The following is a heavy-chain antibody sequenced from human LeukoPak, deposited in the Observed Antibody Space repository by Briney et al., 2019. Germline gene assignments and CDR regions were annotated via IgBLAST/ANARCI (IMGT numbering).Heavy chain of an antibody. CDR3: ARDGRASGSGSYPFAYNWFDP. D-gene: IGHD3-10*01. CDR2: ISSSSSYI. J-gene: IGHJ5*02. V-gene: IGHV3-21*01. Sequence: GGSLRLSCAASGFTFSSYSMNWVRQAPGKGLEWVSSISSSSSYIYYADSVKGRFTISRDNAKNSLYLQMNSLRAEDTAVYYCARDGRASGSGSYPFAYNWFDPWGQGTLDTVSS. CDR1: GFTFSSYS.